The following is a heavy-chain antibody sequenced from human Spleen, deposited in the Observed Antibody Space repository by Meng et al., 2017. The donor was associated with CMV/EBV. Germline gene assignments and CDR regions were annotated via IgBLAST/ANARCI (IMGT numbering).Heavy chain of an antibody. CDR2: TYYRSQWYN. CDR3: ARRTFCSGGSCSPYNYYGMDV. Sequence: LRLSCAISGSSVSSNSAAWNWIRQSPSRGLEWLGRTYYRSQWYNDYAVSVKSRITINPDTSKNQFSLQLNSVTPEDTAVYYCARRTFCSGGSCSPYNYYGMDVWGQGTTVTVSS. J-gene: IGHJ6*02. V-gene: IGHV6-1*01. D-gene: IGHD2-15*01. CDR1: GSSVSSNSAA.